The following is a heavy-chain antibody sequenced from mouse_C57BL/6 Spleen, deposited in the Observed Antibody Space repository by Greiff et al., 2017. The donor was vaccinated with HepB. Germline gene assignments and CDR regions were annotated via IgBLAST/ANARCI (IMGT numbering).Heavy chain of an antibody. V-gene: IGHV2-5*01. Sequence: QVQLQQSGPGLVQPSQSLSITCTVSGFSLTSYGVHWVRQSPGKGLEWLGVIWRGGSTDYNAACMSRLSITKDNSKSQVFFKMNSLQADDTAIYYCAKGGWLYWYFDVWGTGTTVTVSS. CDR2: IWRGGST. CDR3: AKGGWLYWYFDV. J-gene: IGHJ1*03. CDR1: GFSLTSYG. D-gene: IGHD2-3*01.